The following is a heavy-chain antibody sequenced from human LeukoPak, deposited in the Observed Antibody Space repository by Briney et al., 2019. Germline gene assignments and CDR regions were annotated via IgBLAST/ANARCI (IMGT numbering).Heavy chain of an antibody. CDR1: GFTFSSYW. CDR2: IKQDGREK. V-gene: IGHV3-7*01. CDR3: AKCQWGSNWFDP. D-gene: IGHD2-15*01. J-gene: IGHJ5*02. Sequence: GGSLRLSCAASGFTFSSYWMTWVRQAPGKGLEWVANIKQDGREKYYVDSVKGRFTISRDNAKNSLYLQMNSLRAEDTAIYYCAKCQWGSNWFDPWGQGTLVTVSS.